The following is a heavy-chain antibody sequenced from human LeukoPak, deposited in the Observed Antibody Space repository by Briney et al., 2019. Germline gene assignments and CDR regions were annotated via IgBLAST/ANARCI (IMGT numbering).Heavy chain of an antibody. D-gene: IGHD5-18*01. J-gene: IGHJ5*02. CDR3: AKGLDVDTAMADNWFDP. V-gene: IGHV3-23*01. Sequence: GGSLRLSCAASGFTFSSYAMSWVRQAPGKGLEWVSAISGSGGSTYYADSVKGRFTISRDNSKNTLYLQMNSLRAEDTAVYYCAKGLDVDTAMADNWFDPWGQGTLVTVSS. CDR2: ISGSGGST. CDR1: GFTFSSYA.